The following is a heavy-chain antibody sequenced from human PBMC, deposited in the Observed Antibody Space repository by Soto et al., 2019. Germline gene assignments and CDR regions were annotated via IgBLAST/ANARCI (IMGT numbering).Heavy chain of an antibody. V-gene: IGHV1-69*01. D-gene: IGHD2-15*01. CDR2: IVPLSDRT. CDR1: GETVNSNP. Sequence: QVQLVQSGAEVKKPGSSLKVSCKVFGETVNSNPIGCVRQAPGQGLEWVGGIVPLSDRTNYAQELQGRVTVTADGSTSTVDMELSNLKSDDTAVYYCARKSVRDCHSGGGCFSLDVWGQGSLITVSS. J-gene: IGHJ4*02. CDR3: ARKSVRDCHSGGGCFSLDV.